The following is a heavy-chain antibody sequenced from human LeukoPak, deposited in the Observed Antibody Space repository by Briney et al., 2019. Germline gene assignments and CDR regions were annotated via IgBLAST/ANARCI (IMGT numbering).Heavy chain of an antibody. Sequence: PSETLSLTCTVSGGSISSSSYYWGWIRQPPGKGLEWIGSIYYSGSTYYNPSPKSRVTISVDTSKNQFSLKLSSVTAADTAVYYCARDKEYYMDVWGKGTTVTVSS. J-gene: IGHJ6*03. V-gene: IGHV4-39*02. CDR1: GGSISSSSYY. CDR3: ARDKEYYMDV. CDR2: IYYSGST.